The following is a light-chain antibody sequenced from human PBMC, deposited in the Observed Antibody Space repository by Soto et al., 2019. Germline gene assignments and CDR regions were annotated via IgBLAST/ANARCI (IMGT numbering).Light chain of an antibody. Sequence: EIVMTQSPATLSVSPGERAILSCRASQSVSSNLAWYQQKPGQAPRLLMYGASTRATGIPARFSGSGSGTEFTLTISSLQSEDFAIYYCQQYNDWPLTFGGGTKVEIK. CDR1: QSVSSN. CDR3: QQYNDWPLT. CDR2: GAS. V-gene: IGKV3-15*01. J-gene: IGKJ4*01.